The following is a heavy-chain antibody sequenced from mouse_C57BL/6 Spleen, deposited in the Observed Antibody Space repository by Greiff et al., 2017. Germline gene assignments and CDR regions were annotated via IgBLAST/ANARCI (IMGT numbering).Heavy chain of an antibody. CDR1: GYTFTSYW. CDR3: ARGDGSPY. D-gene: IGHD2-3*01. Sequence: VQLQQPGAELVKPGASVKMSCKASGYTFTSYWITWVKQRPGQGLEWIGDIYPGSGSTNYNEKFKSKATLTVDKSSSTAYMQLSSLTSEDSAVYYCARGDGSPYWGQGTSVTVSS. V-gene: IGHV1-55*01. CDR2: IYPGSGST. J-gene: IGHJ4*01.